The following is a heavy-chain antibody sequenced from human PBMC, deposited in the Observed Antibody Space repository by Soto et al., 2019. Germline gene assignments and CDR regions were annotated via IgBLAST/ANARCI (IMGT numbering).Heavy chain of an antibody. CDR3: ATVDITGWSRFHN. D-gene: IGHD3-22*01. Sequence: GGSLRLSCTGSGFTFSNYAMNWVRQAPGKALGWVSAINGGGENTFYADPVKGRFTISRDNFKKTLYLQMSSLRDEDTAVYYCATVDITGWSRFHNWGQGTLVTVSS. CDR2: INGGGENT. V-gene: IGHV3-23*01. J-gene: IGHJ4*02. CDR1: GFTFSNYA.